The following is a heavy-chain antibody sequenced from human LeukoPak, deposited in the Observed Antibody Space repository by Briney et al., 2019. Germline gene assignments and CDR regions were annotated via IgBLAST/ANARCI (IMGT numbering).Heavy chain of an antibody. D-gene: IGHD3-22*01. CDR2: INPSGGST. CDR1: GYTFTSYC. J-gene: IGHJ5*02. V-gene: IGHV1-46*01. CDR3: ARGGYYYDSSGYYFAP. Sequence: ASVKVSCKASGYTFTSYCMHWVRQAPGQGLEWMGIINPSGGSTSYAQKFQGRVTMTRDMSTSTVYMELSSLRSEDTAVYYCARGGYYYDSSGYYFAPWGQGTLVTVSS.